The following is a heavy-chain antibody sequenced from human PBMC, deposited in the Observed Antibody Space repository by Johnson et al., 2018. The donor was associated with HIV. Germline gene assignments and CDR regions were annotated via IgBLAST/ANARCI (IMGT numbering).Heavy chain of an antibody. CDR2: INWNGGST. J-gene: IGHJ3*02. CDR3: ARVWSGSYYSNAFDI. D-gene: IGHD1-26*01. V-gene: IGHV3-20*04. CDR1: GFTFDDYG. Sequence: VQLVESGGGVVRPGGSLRLSCAASGFTFDDYGMTWVRQAPGKGLEWVSGINWNGGSTGYADSVKGRFTISRADAKNSLYLQMNSLGAKDTALYYCARVWSGSYYSNAFDIWGQGTMVTVSS.